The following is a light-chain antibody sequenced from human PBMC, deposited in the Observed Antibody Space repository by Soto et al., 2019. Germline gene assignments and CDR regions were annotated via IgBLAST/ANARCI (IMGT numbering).Light chain of an antibody. J-gene: IGLJ1*01. V-gene: IGLV1-51*01. Sequence: QSVLTQPPSVSAAPGQRVTISCSGSSSNIGNNFVSWYQQFPGTAPKLLFYDSNKRPSGIPDRFSGSKSGTSATLAITGLQTGDEADYYCATWDNSLSAYVFGTGTKLTVL. CDR3: ATWDNSLSAYV. CDR1: SSNIGNNF. CDR2: DSN.